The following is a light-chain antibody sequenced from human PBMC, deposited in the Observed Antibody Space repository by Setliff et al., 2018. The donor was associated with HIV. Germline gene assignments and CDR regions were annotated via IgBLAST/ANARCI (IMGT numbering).Light chain of an antibody. J-gene: IGLJ1*01. V-gene: IGLV2-14*03. Sequence: QSVLTQPASVSGPPGQSITIPCTGTSGDIGHYNYVSWYQQHPGKAPKLVIFDVNDRPSGVSPRFSGSKSGNTASLTISGLQTEDEADFYCSSYTGSATPWIFGTGTKVTVL. CDR2: DVN. CDR3: SSYTGSATPWI. CDR1: SGDIGHYNY.